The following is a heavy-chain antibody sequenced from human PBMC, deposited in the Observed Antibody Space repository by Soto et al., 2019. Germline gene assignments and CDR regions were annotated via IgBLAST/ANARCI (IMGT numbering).Heavy chain of an antibody. V-gene: IGHV1-18*01. CDR1: GYSFSTYG. J-gene: IGHJ5*02. D-gene: IGHD3-10*01. CDR2: ISTYNGNT. CDR3: ARTQHYVSGSYRTWGWFDP. Sequence: QVQLVQSAAEVKKPGASVKVSCRTSGYSFSTYGISWVRQAPGQGLEWMAWISTYNGNTKYAKRFQGRVTMTTDTATSIDSVELRSLRSDDTAVYFCARTQHYVSGSYRTWGWFDPWGQGTLVIVSP.